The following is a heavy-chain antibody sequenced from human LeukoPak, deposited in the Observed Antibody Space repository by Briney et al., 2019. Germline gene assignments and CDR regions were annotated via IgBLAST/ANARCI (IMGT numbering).Heavy chain of an antibody. V-gene: IGHV4-59*01. CDR3: ARDRYYYDSSARYFDY. J-gene: IGHJ4*02. CDR2: IYYSGST. CDR1: GGSISSYY. D-gene: IGHD3-22*01. Sequence: SETLSLTCTVSGGSISSYYWNWIRQPPGKGLEWIGYIYYSGSTNYNPSLKSRVTISLDTSKNQFSLKLSSVTAADTAVYYCARDRYYYDSSARYFDYWGQGTLVTVSS.